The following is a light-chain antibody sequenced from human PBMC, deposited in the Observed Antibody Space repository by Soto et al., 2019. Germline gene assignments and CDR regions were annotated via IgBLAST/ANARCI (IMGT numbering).Light chain of an antibody. J-gene: IGLJ1*01. CDR1: SSDVGGYNY. Sequence: QSVLTQPASVSGSLGQSITISCTGTSSDVGGYNYVSWYQHHPGKAPKLVIYGVSNRPSGVSYRFSGSKSGNTASLTISGLQAEDEADYYCSSYTSTNTQVFGTGTKVTVL. CDR3: SSYTSTNTQV. CDR2: GVS. V-gene: IGLV2-14*01.